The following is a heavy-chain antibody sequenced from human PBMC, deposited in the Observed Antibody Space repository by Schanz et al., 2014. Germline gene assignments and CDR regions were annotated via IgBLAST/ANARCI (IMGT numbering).Heavy chain of an antibody. Sequence: DVQLVESGGGLVQPGGSLRLSCAASGFIVSDNYMHWVRQAPGKGLEWVSHINSDGTTTTYADSVKGRFTISRDNAENTLYLQMNSLRVEDTAVYFCARESGGQNDLDTEPHKYTYMDVWGKGTTVTVSS. CDR3: ARESGGQNDLDTEPHKYTYMDV. J-gene: IGHJ6*03. V-gene: IGHV3-74*01. CDR2: INSDGTTT. CDR1: GFIVSDNY. D-gene: IGHD1-1*01.